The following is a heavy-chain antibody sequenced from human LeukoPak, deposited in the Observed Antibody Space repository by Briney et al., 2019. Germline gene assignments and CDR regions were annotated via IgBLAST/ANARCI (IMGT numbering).Heavy chain of an antibody. CDR3: ARSRVGATGNFDY. Sequence: PGGSLRLSCAASGFTFSDHYMDWVRQAPGKGLEWVGRTRNKANSYTTEYAASVKGRFTISRDDSKNSLYLQMDSLKTGDTAVYYCARSRVGATGNFDYWGQGTLVTVSS. CDR1: GFTFSDHY. V-gene: IGHV3-72*01. J-gene: IGHJ4*02. CDR2: TRNKANSYTT. D-gene: IGHD1-26*01.